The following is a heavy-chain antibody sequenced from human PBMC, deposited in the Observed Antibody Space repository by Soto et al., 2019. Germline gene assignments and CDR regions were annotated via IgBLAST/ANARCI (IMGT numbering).Heavy chain of an antibody. J-gene: IGHJ4*02. Sequence: GGSLRLSCAASGFTFSSYAMSWVRQAPGKGLEWVSAISGSGGSTDYADSVKGRFTISRDNSKNTLYLQMNSLRAEDTAVYYCAKDTAQYQLPEYFDYWGQGTLVTVSS. CDR3: AKDTAQYQLPEYFDY. D-gene: IGHD2-2*01. CDR1: GFTFSSYA. V-gene: IGHV3-23*01. CDR2: ISGSGGST.